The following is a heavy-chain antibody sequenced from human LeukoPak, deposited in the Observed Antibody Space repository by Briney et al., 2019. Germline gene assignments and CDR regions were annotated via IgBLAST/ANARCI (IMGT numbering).Heavy chain of an antibody. D-gene: IGHD6-19*01. CDR1: GGSISSGGYY. CDR3: AREGRLVRAFDY. V-gene: IGHV4-30-2*01. Sequence: PSETLSLTCTVSGGSISSGGYYWSWIRQPPGKGLEWIGYIYHSGSTYYNPSLKSRVTISVDRSKNQFSLRLSSVTAADTAVYYCAREGRLVRAFDYWGQGTLVTVSS. J-gene: IGHJ4*02. CDR2: IYHSGST.